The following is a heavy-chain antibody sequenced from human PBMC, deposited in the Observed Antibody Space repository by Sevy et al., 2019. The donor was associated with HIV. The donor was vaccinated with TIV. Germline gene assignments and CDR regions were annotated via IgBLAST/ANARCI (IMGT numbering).Heavy chain of an antibody. V-gene: IGHV3-33*01. Sequence: GGSLRLSCAASGLTPSTYGIHWVRQAPGKGLEWVAVIGYDGNNKLYADSVKGRFTISRDDSKYTVFLQMDSLRAEDKAVYYCARDPRIYGDHLLAYFDFWGQGTLVTVSS. J-gene: IGHJ4*02. D-gene: IGHD3-10*01. CDR1: GLTPSTYG. CDR3: ARDPRIYGDHLLAYFDF. CDR2: IGYDGNNK.